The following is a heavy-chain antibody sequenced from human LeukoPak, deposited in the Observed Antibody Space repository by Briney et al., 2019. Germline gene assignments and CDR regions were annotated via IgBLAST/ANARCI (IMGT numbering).Heavy chain of an antibody. CDR1: GYTFTSYG. CDR3: ARHDPPRRYCSSTSCHVAFDI. Sequence: ASVKVSCKASGYTFTSYGISWVRQAPGQGLEWMGWISAYNGNTNYAQKLQGRVTITTDESTSTAYMELSSLRSEDTAVYYCARHDPPRRYCSSTSCHVAFDIWGQGTMVTVSS. D-gene: IGHD2-2*01. J-gene: IGHJ3*02. V-gene: IGHV1-18*01. CDR2: ISAYNGNT.